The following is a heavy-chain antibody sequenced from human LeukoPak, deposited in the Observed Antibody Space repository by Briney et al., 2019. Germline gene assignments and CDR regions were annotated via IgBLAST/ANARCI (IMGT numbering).Heavy chain of an antibody. J-gene: IGHJ6*02. V-gene: IGHV3-64D*06. CDR3: VRDSSGMDV. Sequence: GGSLRLSCLASGFTVTNYGMHWVRQAPGKGLDYVSVLYSRGTSTYYADSVKGRFTVSRDSSKNTLFLQMSSLRVEDTAIYYCVRDSSGMDVWGRGTAVTVSS. CDR1: GFTVTNYG. CDR2: LYSRGTST.